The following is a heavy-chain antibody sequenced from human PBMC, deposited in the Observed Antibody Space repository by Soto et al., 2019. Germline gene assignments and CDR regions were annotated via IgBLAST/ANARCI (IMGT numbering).Heavy chain of an antibody. CDR3: ARVYCTNGVCYPFDY. D-gene: IGHD2-8*01. Sequence: QVQLVQSGAEVKKPGASVKVSCKASGYTFTSYGISWVRQAPGQGLEWMGWISAYNGNTNYAQKLQGRVTMTTDTSTSTAYRELRSLRSDDTAVYYCARVYCTNGVCYPFDYWGQGTLVTVSS. V-gene: IGHV1-18*01. CDR2: ISAYNGNT. J-gene: IGHJ4*02. CDR1: GYTFTSYG.